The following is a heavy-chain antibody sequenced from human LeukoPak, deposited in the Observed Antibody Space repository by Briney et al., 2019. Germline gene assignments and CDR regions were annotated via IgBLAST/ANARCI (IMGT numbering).Heavy chain of an antibody. Sequence: SETLSLTCTVSGGSISSSSYYWGWIRQPPGKGLEWIGYIYYSGSTNYNPSLKSRVTISVDTSKNQFSLKLSSVTAADTAVYYCARAYCSGGSCYVGNPLFDYWGQGTLVTVSS. J-gene: IGHJ4*02. CDR1: GGSISSSSYY. D-gene: IGHD2-15*01. V-gene: IGHV4-61*05. CDR3: ARAYCSGGSCYVGNPLFDY. CDR2: IYYSGST.